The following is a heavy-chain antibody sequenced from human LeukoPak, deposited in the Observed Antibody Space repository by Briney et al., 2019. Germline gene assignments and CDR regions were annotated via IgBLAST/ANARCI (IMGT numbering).Heavy chain of an antibody. CDR2: ISTDNSYR. V-gene: IGHV3-21*04. CDR1: GFSLSSYS. CDR3: AKDPAKQWLVSPFDY. Sequence: GGSLRLSCAASGFSLSSYSMNWIRQAPGKGLEWVSSISTDNSYRHYADSVKGRFTISRDNSKNTLYLQMNSLRAEDTAVYYCAKDPAKQWLVSPFDYWGQGTLVTVSS. D-gene: IGHD6-19*01. J-gene: IGHJ4*02.